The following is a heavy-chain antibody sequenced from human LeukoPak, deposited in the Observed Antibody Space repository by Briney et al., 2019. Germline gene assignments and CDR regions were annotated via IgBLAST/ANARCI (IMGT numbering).Heavy chain of an antibody. CDR2: INAGNGNT. CDR1: GYTFTSYA. CDR3: AREAVWGSYRMYYFDY. J-gene: IGHJ4*02. D-gene: IGHD3-16*02. V-gene: IGHV1-3*01. Sequence: ASVKVSCKASGYTFTSYAMHWVRQASGQRLEWMGWINAGNGNTKYSQKFQGRVTITRDTSASTAYMELSSLRSEDTAVYYCAREAVWGSYRMYYFDYWGQGTLVTVSS.